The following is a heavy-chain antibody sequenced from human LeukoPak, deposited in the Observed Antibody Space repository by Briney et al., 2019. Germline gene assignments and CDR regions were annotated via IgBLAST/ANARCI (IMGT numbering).Heavy chain of an antibody. Sequence: GGSLRLSCAASGFIFSNYWMSWVRQAPGKGLEWVANIKQDGSEKYYVDSVKGRFTISRDSAKNSLYLQMNSLRAEDTAVYYCARDPFKSDPGVDYWGQGALVTVSS. J-gene: IGHJ4*02. CDR2: IKQDGSEK. CDR1: GFIFSNYW. D-gene: IGHD3-10*01. CDR3: ARDPFKSDPGVDY. V-gene: IGHV3-7*04.